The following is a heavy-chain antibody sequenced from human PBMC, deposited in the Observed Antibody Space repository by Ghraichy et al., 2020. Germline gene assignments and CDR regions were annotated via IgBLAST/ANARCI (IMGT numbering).Heavy chain of an antibody. CDR1: GYTFTSYG. D-gene: IGHD2-15*01. CDR2: ISGYKANT. J-gene: IGHJ6*02. V-gene: IGHV1-18*01. CDR3: AREYLYCSGVSCYFDYYYYYGMDV. Sequence: ASVKVSCKASGYTFTSYGISWLRQAPGQGLEWMGWISGYKANTNYAQKFQGRVTMTTDTSTSTAYMELRSLESDDTAVYYCAREYLYCSGVSCYFDYYYYYGMDVWGQGTTVTVSS.